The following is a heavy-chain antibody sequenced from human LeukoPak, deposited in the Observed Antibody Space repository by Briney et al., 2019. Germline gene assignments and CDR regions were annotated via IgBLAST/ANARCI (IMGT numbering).Heavy chain of an antibody. J-gene: IGHJ4*01. CDR3: VTTCGRGGIDPGTSGYINC. Sequence: PSETLSLTCTVSGGSISGRSYYWDWIRQPPGKGLEWIGSISYSGSTYYKPSLQSRVTMSVDTSKNQFSLRMSSVTAADTAVYYCVTTCGRGGIDPGTSGYINCWGHGTLVTVSS. V-gene: IGHV4-39*01. CDR2: ISYSGST. CDR1: GGSISGRSYY. D-gene: IGHD3-22*01.